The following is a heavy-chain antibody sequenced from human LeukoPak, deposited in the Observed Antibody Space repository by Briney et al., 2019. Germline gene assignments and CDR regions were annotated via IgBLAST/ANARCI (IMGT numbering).Heavy chain of an antibody. CDR2: ISNDGSNK. J-gene: IGHJ4*02. D-gene: IGHD5-18*01. CDR1: GFTFSSYA. CDR3: ARGPLPVDTAMVTVDY. Sequence: PGRSLRLSCAASGFTFSSYAMHWVRQAPGKGLEWVAVISNDGSNKYYADSVKGRFTISRDNSKNTLYLQMNSLRAEDTAVYYCARGPLPVDTAMVTVDYWGQGTLVTVSS. V-gene: IGHV3-30*04.